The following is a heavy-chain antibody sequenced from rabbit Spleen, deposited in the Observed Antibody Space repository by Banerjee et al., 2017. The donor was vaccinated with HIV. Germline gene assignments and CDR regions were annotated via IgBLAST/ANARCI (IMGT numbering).Heavy chain of an antibody. Sequence: QEQLVESGGGLVQPTGSLTLTCKASGFSFGARDVMCWVRQAPGKGLEYIACIYGDFSGSTVYASWAKGRFTISKTSSTTVTLEMTSLTTADTATYFCARGSAAMTLVITGYYLNLWGPGTLVTVS. J-gene: IGHJ4*01. CDR3: ARGSAAMTLVITGYYLNL. CDR2: IYGDFSGST. CDR1: GFSFGARDV. D-gene: IGHD2-1*01. V-gene: IGHV1S45*01.